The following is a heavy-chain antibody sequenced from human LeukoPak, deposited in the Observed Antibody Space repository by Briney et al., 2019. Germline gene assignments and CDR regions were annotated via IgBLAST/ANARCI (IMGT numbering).Heavy chain of an antibody. Sequence: ASVKASCKASGYIFSNYYIHWARQAPGQGLEWMGMINPNAGSTRYAQNFQGRVTMTRDMSTSAVYMELSSLRSEYRAVYYCARDLALWGVRGGGFDPWRQATLVTVCS. D-gene: IGHD3-10*01. J-gene: IGHJ5*02. CDR1: GYIFSNYY. V-gene: IGHV1-46*01. CDR3: ARDLALWGVRGGGFDP. CDR2: INPNAGST.